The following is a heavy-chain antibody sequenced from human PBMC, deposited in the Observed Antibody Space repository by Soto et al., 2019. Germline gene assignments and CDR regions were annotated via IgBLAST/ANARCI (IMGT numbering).Heavy chain of an antibody. CDR2: INHSGST. J-gene: IGHJ6*02. Sequence: SETLSLTCAVNGGSFSTYYWSWIRQPPGRGLEWVGEINHSGSTNYNPSLKSRVTISVDTSKNQFSLKLSSVTAADTAVYYCARGRHILTGYYRDLNYGMDVWGQGTTVTVSS. CDR3: ARGRHILTGYYRDLNYGMDV. CDR1: GGSFSTYY. V-gene: IGHV4-34*01. D-gene: IGHD3-9*01.